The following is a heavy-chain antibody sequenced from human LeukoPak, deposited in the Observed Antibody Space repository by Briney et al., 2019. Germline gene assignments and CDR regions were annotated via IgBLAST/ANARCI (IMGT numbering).Heavy chain of an antibody. CDR3: ARGGDYYDSSGPSVWYFDL. Sequence: SETLSLTCTVSGGSISSGSYYWSWIRQPAGKGLEWIGRIYTSGSTNYNPSLKSRVTISVDTCKNQFSLKLSSVTAADTAVYYCARGGDYYDSSGPSVWYFDLWGRGTLVTVSS. CDR1: GGSISSGSYY. CDR2: IYTSGST. V-gene: IGHV4-61*02. J-gene: IGHJ2*01. D-gene: IGHD3-22*01.